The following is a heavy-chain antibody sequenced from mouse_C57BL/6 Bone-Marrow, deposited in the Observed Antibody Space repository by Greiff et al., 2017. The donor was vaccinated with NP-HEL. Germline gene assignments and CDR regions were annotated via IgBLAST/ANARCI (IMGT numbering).Heavy chain of an antibody. CDR3: ARSTAQALFAY. Sequence: EVKLQESGGGLVQPGGSLSLSCAASGFTFTDYYMSWVRQPPGKALEWLGFIRNKANGYTTEYSASVKGRFTISRDNSQSILYLQMNALRAEDSATYYCARSTAQALFAYWGQGTLVTVSA. D-gene: IGHD3-2*02. CDR1: GFTFTDYY. J-gene: IGHJ3*01. V-gene: IGHV7-3*01. CDR2: IRNKANGYTT.